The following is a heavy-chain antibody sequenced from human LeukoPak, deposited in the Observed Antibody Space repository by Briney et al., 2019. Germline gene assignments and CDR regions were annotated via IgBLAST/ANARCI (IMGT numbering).Heavy chain of an antibody. D-gene: IGHD7-27*01. CDR3: ARQGSLGTWFDP. CDR1: GYTFTGYY. Sequence: ASVKVSCKASGYTFTGYYMQWVRQTPGQGLEWVGRINPNSGGTDYAQNFQGRVTMTRDTSISTVYMELSSLKSNDTAVYYCARQGSLGTWFDPWGQGTLVTVSS. J-gene: IGHJ5*02. CDR2: INPNSGGT. V-gene: IGHV1-2*06.